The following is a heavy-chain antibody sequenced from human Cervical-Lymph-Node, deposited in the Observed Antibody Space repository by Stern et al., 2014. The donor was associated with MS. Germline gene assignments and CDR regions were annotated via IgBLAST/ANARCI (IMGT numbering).Heavy chain of an antibody. CDR1: GVSVSASY. D-gene: IGHD6-6*01. V-gene: IGHV3-66*01. CDR3: TIEMAARRFDP. J-gene: IGHJ5*02. Sequence: VQLEESGGGLVQPGGSLRLSCTASGVSVSASYMTWVRQAPGQGLEWVALIYSSNNVNYGDSVKGRFTIARDRSKNTVHLQMNSLRVEDTGVYYCTIEMAARRFDPWGQGTLVAVSS. CDR2: IYSSNNV.